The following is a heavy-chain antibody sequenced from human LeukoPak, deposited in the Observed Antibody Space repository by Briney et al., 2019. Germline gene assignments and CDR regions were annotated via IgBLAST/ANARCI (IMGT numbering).Heavy chain of an antibody. J-gene: IGHJ5*02. D-gene: IGHD6-13*01. CDR1: GGSISSNNW. Sequence: PSGTLSLTCAVSGGSISSNNWWGWVRQPPGKGLEWIGYIYHSGSTYYNPSLKSRVTISVDRSKNQFSLKLSSVTAADTAVYYCASSRRYPRFDPWGQGTLVTVSS. CDR3: ASSRRYPRFDP. CDR2: IYHSGST. V-gene: IGHV4-4*02.